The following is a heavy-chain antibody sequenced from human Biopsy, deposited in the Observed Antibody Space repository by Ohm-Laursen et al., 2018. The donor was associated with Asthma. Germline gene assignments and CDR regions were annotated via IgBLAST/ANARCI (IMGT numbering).Heavy chain of an antibody. D-gene: IGHD3-9*01. CDR2: INAGNGNT. CDR1: GYNFISFA. Sequence: GSSVKVSCKASGYNFISFAIHWVRQAPGQRLEWMGWINAGNGNTKYSQKFQGRVSITRDTSASTAYMDLSSLRSEDTAVYYCARTYYDFLTGQVNDAFAMWGQGTVATVSS. V-gene: IGHV1-3*01. CDR3: ARTYYDFLTGQVNDAFAM. J-gene: IGHJ3*02.